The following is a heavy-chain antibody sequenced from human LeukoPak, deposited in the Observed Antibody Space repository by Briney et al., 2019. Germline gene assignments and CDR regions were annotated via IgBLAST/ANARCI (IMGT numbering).Heavy chain of an antibody. CDR1: GYTLTELS. CDR3: ARGEIVVVPAAALDP. V-gene: IGHV1-69*04. Sequence: ASVKVSCKVSGYTLTELSMHWVRQAPGQGLEWMGRIIPILGIANYAQKFQGRVTITADKSTSTAYMELSSLRSEDTAVYYCARGEIVVVPAAALDPWGQGTLVTVSS. D-gene: IGHD2-2*01. CDR2: IIPILGIA. J-gene: IGHJ5*02.